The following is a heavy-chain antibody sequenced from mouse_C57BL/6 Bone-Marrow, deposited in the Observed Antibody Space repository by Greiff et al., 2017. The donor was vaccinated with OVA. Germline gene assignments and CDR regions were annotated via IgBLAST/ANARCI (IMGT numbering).Heavy chain of an antibody. Sequence: QVQLQQPGAELVKPGASVKLSCKASGYTFTSYWMQWVKQRPGQGLEWIGEIEPSDSYTNYNQKFKGKATLTVDTSSSTADMQLSSLTSEDSAVYYCERDGGWFAYRGQGTLVTVSA. CDR3: ERDGGWFAY. D-gene: IGHD2-3*01. V-gene: IGHV1-50*01. J-gene: IGHJ3*01. CDR2: IEPSDSYT. CDR1: GYTFTSYW.